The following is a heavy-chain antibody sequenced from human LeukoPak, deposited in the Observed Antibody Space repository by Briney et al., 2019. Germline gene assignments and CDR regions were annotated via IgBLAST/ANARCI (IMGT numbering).Heavy chain of an antibody. CDR3: AREGRVVTNAKAIKRYGSGENDY. D-gene: IGHD3-22*01. CDR2: ISYDGSNK. V-gene: IGHV3-30-3*01. Sequence: PGGSLRLSCAASGFTFSSYAMHWVRQAPGKGLEWVAVISYDGSNKYYADSVKGRFTISRDNSKNTLYLQMNSLRAEDTAVYYCAREGRVVTNAKAIKRYGSGENDYWGQGTLVTVSS. CDR1: GFTFSSYA. J-gene: IGHJ4*02.